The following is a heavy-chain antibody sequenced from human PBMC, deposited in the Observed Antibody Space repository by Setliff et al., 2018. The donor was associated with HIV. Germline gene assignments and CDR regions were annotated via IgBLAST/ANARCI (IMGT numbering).Heavy chain of an antibody. CDR3: ARERFDYIWGSHSEGLDH. D-gene: IGHD3-16*01. V-gene: IGHV1-2*06. J-gene: IGHJ5*02. CDR2: INPKNGAT. Sequence: ASVKVSCKTSGYTFVGYYLHWVRQAPGQGLEWMVRINPKNGATNYAQKFQGRVTMTRDTSTNTAYMEWTSLTSDDTATYYCARERFDYIWGSHSEGLDHWGQGTLVTVSS. CDR1: GYTFVGYY.